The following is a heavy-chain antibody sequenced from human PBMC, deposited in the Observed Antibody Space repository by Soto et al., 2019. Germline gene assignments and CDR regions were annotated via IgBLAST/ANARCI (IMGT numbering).Heavy chain of an antibody. Sequence: SPGKGLEWVSYISSSSSTIYYAESVKGRFTISRENAKNSLYLQMNSLRAEDTAVYYCAREYDILNWFDPWGQGTLVTVSS. CDR2: ISSSSSTI. CDR3: AREYDILNWFDP. J-gene: IGHJ5*02. V-gene: IGHV3-48*01. D-gene: IGHD3-9*01.